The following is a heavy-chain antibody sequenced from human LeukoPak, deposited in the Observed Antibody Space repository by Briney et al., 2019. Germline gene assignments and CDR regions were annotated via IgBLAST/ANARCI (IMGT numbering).Heavy chain of an antibody. Sequence: ASVKVSCKASGFTFTSSAVQWVRQARGQRLEWIGWISAYNGNTNYAQKLQGRVTMTTDTSTSTAYMELRSLRSDDTAVYYCARDSYYYDSSGMGYFDYWGQGTLVTVSS. V-gene: IGHV1-18*01. CDR1: GFTFTSSA. CDR3: ARDSYYYDSSGMGYFDY. J-gene: IGHJ4*02. D-gene: IGHD3-22*01. CDR2: ISAYNGNT.